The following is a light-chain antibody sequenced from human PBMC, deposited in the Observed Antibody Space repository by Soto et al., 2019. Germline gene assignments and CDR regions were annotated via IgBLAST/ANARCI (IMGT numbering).Light chain of an antibody. V-gene: IGKV3-11*01. CDR3: QQRSDSPPLT. Sequence: GLTQSPATLSLSPGDRATLSCRASQSVFGYLAWYQHKPGQAPRLLIYDAYKRATGVAARFSGSGSETDFTLIISSLEPEDFAVYYCQQRSDSPPLTFGGGTRVDIK. CDR2: DAY. J-gene: IGKJ4*01. CDR1: QSVFGY.